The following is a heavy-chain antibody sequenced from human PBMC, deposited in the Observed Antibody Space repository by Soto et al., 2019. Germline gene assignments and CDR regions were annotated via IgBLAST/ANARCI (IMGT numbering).Heavy chain of an antibody. CDR1: GFTFTNAW. J-gene: IGHJ6*02. Sequence: EVQLVESGGGLVKPGGSLRLSCAASGFTFTNAWMTWVRQAPGKGLEWVGRIKSKTDGGTTDYAAPVKGRFTISRDNSKNTLYLQMNSLRAEDTAVYYCAKDGKARYYYDSSGNPLGGMDVWGQGTTVTVSS. D-gene: IGHD3-22*01. CDR2: IKSKTDGGTT. V-gene: IGHV3-15*01. CDR3: AKDGKARYYYDSSGNPLGGMDV.